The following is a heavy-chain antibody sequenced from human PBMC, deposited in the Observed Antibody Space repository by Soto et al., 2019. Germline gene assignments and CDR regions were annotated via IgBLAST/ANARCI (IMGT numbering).Heavy chain of an antibody. CDR2: IYYSGST. V-gene: IGHV4-59*01. CDR1: GGYISSYY. CDR3: ARDFPKDP. Sequence: SETLSLTCTVSGGYISSYYWSWIRQPPGKGLEWIGYIYYSGSTNYNPSLKSRVTISVDTSKNQFSLKLSSVTAADTAVYYCARDFPKDPWGQGTLVTVSS. J-gene: IGHJ5*02.